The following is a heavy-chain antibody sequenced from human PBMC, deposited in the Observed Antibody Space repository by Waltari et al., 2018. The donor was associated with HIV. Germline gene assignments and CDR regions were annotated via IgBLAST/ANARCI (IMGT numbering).Heavy chain of an antibody. CDR2: IYYSGST. J-gene: IGHJ6*02. Sequence: QVQLQESGPGLVKPSQTLSLTCTVPGGPVSRDSHYWSWIRQHPGKGLEWIGYIYYSGSTYYNPSLKSRVIISIDTSQNQFSLELTSVTAADTAVYYCARGSGLYGTYSHGMDVWGQGTTVTVSS. D-gene: IGHD3-10*01. V-gene: IGHV4-31*03. CDR1: GGPVSRDSHY. CDR3: ARGSGLYGTYSHGMDV.